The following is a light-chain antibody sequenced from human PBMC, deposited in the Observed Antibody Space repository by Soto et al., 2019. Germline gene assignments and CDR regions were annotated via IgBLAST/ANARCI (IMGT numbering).Light chain of an antibody. CDR1: SSDVGAYNY. V-gene: IGLV2-14*01. CDR2: EVR. Sequence: QLVLAQPASVSGSPGQSITISCTGTSSDVGAYNYVSWYQQHPGKAPKLMIYEVRGRPSGVSNRFSGSKSGNTASLTISGLQAEDEGDYFCSSYGSTSARYVFGTGTKLTVL. J-gene: IGLJ1*01. CDR3: SSYGSTSARYV.